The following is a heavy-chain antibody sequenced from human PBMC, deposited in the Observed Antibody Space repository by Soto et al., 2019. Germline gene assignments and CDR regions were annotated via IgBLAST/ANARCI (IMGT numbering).Heavy chain of an antibody. CDR3: ARGSTDSYPGSRIFDF. J-gene: IGHJ4*02. CDR1: GITVGSRA. V-gene: IGHV3-23*01. CDR2: ITDTGGDT. Sequence: GGSLRLSCVASGITVGSRAMSWVRQAPGEGLEWVPTITDTGGDTKYADSVRGRFTMSRDNSKKTLYLQMNSLRVEDSALYYCARGSTDSYPGSRIFDFWGRGTLVTVSS. D-gene: IGHD3-10*01.